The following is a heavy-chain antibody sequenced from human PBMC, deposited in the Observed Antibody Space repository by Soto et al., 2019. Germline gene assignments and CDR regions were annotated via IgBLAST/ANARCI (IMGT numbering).Heavy chain of an antibody. CDR3: ARSEEDSDYYYYGMDV. Sequence: SQTLSLTCVISGDSVSSSSVAWNWVRQSPSRGLEWLGRTYYRSRWYSDFAVSVRGRIVINADTSKNQFSLQLNSVTPEDTAVYFCARSEEDSDYYYYGMDVWGQGTTVTVSS. J-gene: IGHJ6*02. CDR1: GDSVSSSSVA. CDR2: TYYRSRWYS. D-gene: IGHD2-15*01. V-gene: IGHV6-1*01.